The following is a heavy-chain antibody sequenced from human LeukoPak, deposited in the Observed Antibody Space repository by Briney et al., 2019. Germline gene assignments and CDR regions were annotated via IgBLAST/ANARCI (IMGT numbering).Heavy chain of an antibody. Sequence: GESLKISCKGSGYSFTSYWIGWVRQMPGKGLEWMGIIYPGDSDTRYSPSFQGQVTISADKSISTAYLQWSSLKASDTAMYYCARGPPQSYYYDSSGYEYFDYWGQGTLVTVSS. CDR2: IYPGDSDT. D-gene: IGHD3-22*01. V-gene: IGHV5-51*01. CDR1: GYSFTSYW. CDR3: ARGPPQSYYYDSSGYEYFDY. J-gene: IGHJ4*02.